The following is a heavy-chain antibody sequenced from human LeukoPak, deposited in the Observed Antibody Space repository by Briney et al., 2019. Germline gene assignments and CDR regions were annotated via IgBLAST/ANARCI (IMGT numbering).Heavy chain of an antibody. CDR2: INPYNGNT. D-gene: IGHD6-19*01. Sequence: VASVKVSCKASGYSFTSYGITWVRQAPGQGPEWMGWINPYNGNTNYAQKLQGRVTMTTDTSTSTAYMDLRSLRSDDTAVYYCARERSGWFSSNWGQGTLVTVSS. CDR3: ARERSGWFSSN. CDR1: GYSFTSYG. J-gene: IGHJ4*02. V-gene: IGHV1-18*01.